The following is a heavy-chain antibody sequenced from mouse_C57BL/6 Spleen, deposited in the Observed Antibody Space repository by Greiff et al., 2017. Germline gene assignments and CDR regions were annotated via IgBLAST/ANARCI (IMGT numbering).Heavy chain of an antibody. D-gene: IGHD1-1*01. J-gene: IGHJ3*01. CDR1: GYSITSGYY. Sequence: EVKLMESGPGLVKPSQSLSLTCSVTGYSITSGYYWNWIRQFPGNKLEWMGYISYDGSNNYNPSLKNRISITRDTSKNQFFLKLNSVTTEDTATYYCARDYYGSSSAWFAYWGQGTLVTVSA. V-gene: IGHV3-6*01. CDR2: ISYDGSN. CDR3: ARDYYGSSSAWFAY.